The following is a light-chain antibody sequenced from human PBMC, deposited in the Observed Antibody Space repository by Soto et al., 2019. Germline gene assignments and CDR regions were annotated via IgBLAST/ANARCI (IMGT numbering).Light chain of an antibody. CDR2: ETS. CDR3: QQYHIWYT. J-gene: IGKJ2*01. Sequence: EIMVTQFPATLSVSPGERATLSCRTSQSVSTHLAWFQQRPGQAPRLLIYETSTRATGVPARFTGSGSETEFTLTISSLQSEDFAVYYCQQYHIWYTFGQGTELEIK. V-gene: IGKV3-15*01. CDR1: QSVSTH.